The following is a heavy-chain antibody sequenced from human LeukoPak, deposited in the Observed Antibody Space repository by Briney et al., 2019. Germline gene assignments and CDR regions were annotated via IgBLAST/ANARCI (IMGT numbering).Heavy chain of an antibody. D-gene: IGHD3-10*01. V-gene: IGHV4-34*01. CDR3: ARAGDGGTGSSFDY. CDR2: INHSGSN. Sequence: SETLSLTCAVYGGSFSEYYLSWIRQPPGKGLEWVGVINHSGSNNYNPSLKSRVTTSVDSSKTQFSLKLSSVTAADTAVYCCARAGDGGTGSSFDYWGQGTLVTVSS. J-gene: IGHJ4*02. CDR1: GGSFSEYY.